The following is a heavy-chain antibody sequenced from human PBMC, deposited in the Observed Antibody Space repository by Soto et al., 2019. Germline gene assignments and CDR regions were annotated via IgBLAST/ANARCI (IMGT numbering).Heavy chain of an antibody. D-gene: IGHD6-19*01. V-gene: IGHV4-34*01. CDR1: GGSFSGYY. CDR2: INHSGST. J-gene: IGHJ1*01. CDR3: ARAWRSSGWYQH. Sequence: QVQLQQWGAGLLKPSETLSLTCAVYGGSFSGYYWSWIRQPPGKGLEWIGEINHSGSTNYNPSLKSRVTISVDTSKNQFSLKLSSVTAADTAVYYCARAWRSSGWYQHWGQGTLVTVPS.